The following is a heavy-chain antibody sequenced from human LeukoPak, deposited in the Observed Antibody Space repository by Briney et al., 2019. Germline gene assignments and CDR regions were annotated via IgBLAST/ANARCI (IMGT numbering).Heavy chain of an antibody. CDR1: GFNFSAYS. CDR3: ARGDSDHYITLDS. D-gene: IGHD4-17*01. V-gene: IGHV3-48*01. Sequence: GGSLRLSCAASGFNFSAYSMNWVRQAPGKGLEWVSYISRSSDAIYDADSVKGRFTISRDNAKNLLFLQMTSLGVEDTALYYCARGDSDHYITLDSWGQGTLVTVSS. CDR2: ISRSSDAI. J-gene: IGHJ4*02.